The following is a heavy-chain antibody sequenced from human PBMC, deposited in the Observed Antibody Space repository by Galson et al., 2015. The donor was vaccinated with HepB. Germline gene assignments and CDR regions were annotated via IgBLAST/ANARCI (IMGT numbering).Heavy chain of an antibody. CDR3: ARGLVDTGTYYFDY. Sequence: SLRLSCAGSGFTVTSHYMSWVRQAPGKGLEWVSVIYSGGNTYYAGSVKGRFTISRDTSKNTVFLQMTGLRDEDTAVYYCARGLVDTGTYYFDYWGQGTLVIVSS. D-gene: IGHD3-10*01. CDR2: IYSGGNT. J-gene: IGHJ4*02. V-gene: IGHV3-66*01. CDR1: GFTVTSHY.